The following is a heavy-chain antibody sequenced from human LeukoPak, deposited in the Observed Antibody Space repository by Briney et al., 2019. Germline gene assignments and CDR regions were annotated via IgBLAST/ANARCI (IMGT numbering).Heavy chain of an antibody. CDR2: ISYDGSNK. D-gene: IGHD6-13*01. Sequence: GGSLRLSCAASGFTFSSYAMHWVRQAPGKGLEWVAVISYDGSNKYYADSVKGRFTISRDNSKNTLYLQMNSLRAEDTAVYYCARDNEQQLDMDVWGKGTTVTVSS. V-gene: IGHV3-30-3*01. CDR1: GFTFSSYA. J-gene: IGHJ6*03. CDR3: ARDNEQQLDMDV.